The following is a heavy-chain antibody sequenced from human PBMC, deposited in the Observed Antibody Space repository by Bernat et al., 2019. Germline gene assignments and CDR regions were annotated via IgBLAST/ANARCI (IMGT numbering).Heavy chain of an antibody. CDR3: ATSRAIVVVVAAPDAFDI. Sequence: QVQLVQSGAEVKKPGASVKVSCKVSGYTLTELSMHWVRQAPGKGLEWMGGFDPEDGETIYAQKFQGRVTMTEDTSTDTAYMELSSLRSEDTAVYCCATSRAIVVVVAAPDAFDIWGQGTMVTVSS. CDR1: GYTLTELS. J-gene: IGHJ3*02. V-gene: IGHV1-24*01. D-gene: IGHD2-15*01. CDR2: FDPEDGET.